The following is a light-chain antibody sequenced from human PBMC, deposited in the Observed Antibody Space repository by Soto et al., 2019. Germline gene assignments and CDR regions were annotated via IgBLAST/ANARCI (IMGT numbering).Light chain of an antibody. CDR3: QQHGTSPIT. CDR1: QAVSSN. V-gene: IGKV3-20*01. J-gene: IGKJ5*01. Sequence: IVMTQSPATLSVSPAERATLSCSASQAVSSNLAWYQQQPGQAPRLLIYQTSIRAAGIPDRFSGSGSGTDFTLTISRLEPEDVAVYYCQQHGTSPITFGQGTRLEIK. CDR2: QTS.